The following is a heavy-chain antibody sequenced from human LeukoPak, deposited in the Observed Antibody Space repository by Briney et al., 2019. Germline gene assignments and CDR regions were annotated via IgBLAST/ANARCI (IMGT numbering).Heavy chain of an antibody. V-gene: IGHV3-30*03. CDR1: GFTFSSYG. Sequence: GGSLRLSCAASGFTFSSYGMYWVRQAPGKGLEWVAVISYDVDEKYYADSVQGRFTISRDNSKNTLDLQMNSLRTEDTAVYYCARVKTALAKGDAFDIRGQGTMVTVCS. CDR3: ARVKTALAKGDAFDI. CDR2: ISYDVDEK. D-gene: IGHD5-18*01. J-gene: IGHJ3*02.